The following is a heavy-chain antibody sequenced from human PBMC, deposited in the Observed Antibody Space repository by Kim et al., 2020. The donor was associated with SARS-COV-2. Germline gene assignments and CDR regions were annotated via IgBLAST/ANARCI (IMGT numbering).Heavy chain of an antibody. D-gene: IGHD3-22*01. CDR3: ARLPGESSGYPEYFQH. J-gene: IGHJ1*01. Sequence: SETLSLTCTVSGYSISSGYYWGWIRQPPGKGLEWIGSIYHSGSTYYNPSLKSRVTISVDTSKNQFSLKLSSVTAADTAVYYCARLPGESSGYPEYFQHWGQGTLVTVSS. V-gene: IGHV4-38-2*02. CDR2: IYHSGST. CDR1: GYSISSGYY.